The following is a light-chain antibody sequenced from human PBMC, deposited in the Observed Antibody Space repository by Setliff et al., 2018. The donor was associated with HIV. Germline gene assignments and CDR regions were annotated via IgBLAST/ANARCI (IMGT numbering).Light chain of an antibody. CDR3: CSYAGSSTFV. Sequence: QSVLAQPASVSGSPGQSITISCTGSSSDVGSYNLVSWCQQHPRKAPKLMIYEVSKWPSGVSNRFSGSKSGNTASLTISGLQAEDEADYYCCSYAGSSTFVFGGGTKVTVL. J-gene: IGLJ3*02. CDR1: SSDVGSYNL. CDR2: EVS. V-gene: IGLV2-23*02.